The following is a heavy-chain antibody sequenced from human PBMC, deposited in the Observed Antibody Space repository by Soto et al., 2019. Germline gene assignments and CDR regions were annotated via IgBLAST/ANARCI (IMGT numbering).Heavy chain of an antibody. CDR3: ARDQNYYDSSGYPGGYYYYGMDV. CDR2: ISAYNGNT. J-gene: IGHJ6*02. D-gene: IGHD3-22*01. CDR1: GYTFTSYG. V-gene: IGHV1-18*01. Sequence: ASVKVSCKASGYTFTSYGISWVRQAPGQGLEWMGWISAYNGNTNYAQKLQGRVTMTTDTSTSTAYMELRSRRSDDTAVYYCARDQNYYDSSGYPGGYYYYGMDVWGQGTTVTVSS.